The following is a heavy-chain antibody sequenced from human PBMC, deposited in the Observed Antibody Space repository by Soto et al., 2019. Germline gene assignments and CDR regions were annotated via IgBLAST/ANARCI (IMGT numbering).Heavy chain of an antibody. CDR3: AKTPWELGVIHY. CDR2: ISYDGSNK. Sequence: GGSLRLSCASSVCTFSSYGMHCVRQAPGKWLEWVAVISYDGSNKYYADSVKGRFTISRDNSKNTLYLQMNSLRAEDTAVYYCAKTPWELGVIHYWGQGPLVNVS. CDR1: VCTFSSYG. D-gene: IGHD1-26*01. J-gene: IGHJ4*02. V-gene: IGHV3-30*18.